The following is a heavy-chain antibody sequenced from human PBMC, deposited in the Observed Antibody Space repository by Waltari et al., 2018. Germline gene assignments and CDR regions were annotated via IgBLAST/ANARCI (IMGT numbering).Heavy chain of an antibody. V-gene: IGHV3-23*01. D-gene: IGHD2-21*01. CDR1: GFSFSTYV. CDR3: ARDHKVYSAFDI. CDR2: ISGSGGT. J-gene: IGHJ3*02. Sequence: EAQLLESGGGLAQPGGCLRLSCAASGFSFSTYVLNWARQAPGKGLEWVSSISGSGGTHYADSVKGRFTVSRDNSKYTLYLQMNSLGDEDTAVYYCARDHKVYSAFDIWGQGTMVTVSS.